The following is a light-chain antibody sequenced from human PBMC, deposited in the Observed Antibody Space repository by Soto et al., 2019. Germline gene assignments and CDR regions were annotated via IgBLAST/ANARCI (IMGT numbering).Light chain of an antibody. CDR2: AAS. J-gene: IGKJ1*01. CDR1: QSISSY. Sequence: DIQMTQSPSSLSASVGDRVTITCRASQSISSYLNWYQQKPGKAPKLLIYAASSLQSGVPSRFSGSGSGTDFTLIISSLQPRDFATYYCLQSYSTWTFGQGTKVEIK. V-gene: IGKV1-39*01. CDR3: LQSYSTWT.